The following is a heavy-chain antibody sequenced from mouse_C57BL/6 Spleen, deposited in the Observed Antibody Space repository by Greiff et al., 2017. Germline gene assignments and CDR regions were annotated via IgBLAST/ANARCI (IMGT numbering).Heavy chain of an antibody. CDR2: ISYDGSN. CDR3: ARVAPYYFDY. Sequence: VQLKESGPGLVKPSQSLSLTCSVTGYSITSGYYWNWIRQFPGNQLEWMGYISYDGSNNYNPSLKNRISITRDTSKNQFFLKLNSVTAEDTATYCCARVAPYYFDYWGQGTTRTGSS. CDR1: GYSITSGYY. V-gene: IGHV3-6*01. J-gene: IGHJ2*01.